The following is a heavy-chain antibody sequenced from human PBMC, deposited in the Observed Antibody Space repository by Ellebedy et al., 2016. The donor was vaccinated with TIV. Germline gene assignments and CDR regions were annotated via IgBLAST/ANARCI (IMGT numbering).Heavy chain of an antibody. CDR2: ISASGDST. D-gene: IGHD7-27*01. V-gene: IGHV3-23*01. CDR1: GFTFNNYA. Sequence: GEPLKISCATSGFTFNNYAMNWVRQAPGKGLEWVSTISASGDSTYYADSVKGRFSISSDNSKNTVFLQMNSLRPEDTATYYCARRGYSWGHFDFWGQGALVTVSS. J-gene: IGHJ4*02. CDR3: ARRGYSWGHFDF.